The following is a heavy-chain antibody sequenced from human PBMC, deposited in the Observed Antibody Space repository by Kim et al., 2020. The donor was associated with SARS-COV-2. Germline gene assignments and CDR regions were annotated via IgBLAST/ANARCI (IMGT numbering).Heavy chain of an antibody. V-gene: IGHV1-18*01. CDR1: GYTFTNYG. D-gene: IGHD1-1*01. CDR3: AKDTTRREGRSYWFDP. J-gene: IGHJ5*02. CDR2: IRAYNGNT. Sequence: ASVKVSCKASGYTFTNYGISWVRQAPGHGLEWMGWIRAYNGNTNYAQKVQGRVTMTTDTSTSTVYMELRSLTSDDTAIYYCAKDTTRREGRSYWFDPWGQGALVALS.